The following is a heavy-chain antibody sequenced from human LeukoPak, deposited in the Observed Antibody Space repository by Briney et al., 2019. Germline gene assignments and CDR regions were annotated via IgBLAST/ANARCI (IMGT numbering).Heavy chain of an antibody. CDR3: ATRTDFWIGYGY. CDR1: GYTLTELS. D-gene: IGHD3-3*01. V-gene: IGHV1-24*01. Sequence: ASVKLSCTVSGYTLTELSMHWVRQAPGKGLEWVGGFDPEDGETIYAQKFQGRVTMTEDTSTNTAYLELSSLRSEDTAVYYCATRTDFWIGYGYWGQGTLVTVSS. J-gene: IGHJ4*02. CDR2: FDPEDGET.